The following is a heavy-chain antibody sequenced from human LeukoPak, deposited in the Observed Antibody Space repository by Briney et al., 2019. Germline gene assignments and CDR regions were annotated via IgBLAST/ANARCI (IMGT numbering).Heavy chain of an antibody. Sequence: ASVKVSCKASGYXFTGYYVHWVRQAPGQGLEWMGWSNPNSGSTNYAQKLQGRVTMTRETSMSKAYMELSRLRSDDTAVYYCARDRSLSYDSSGSGDYWGQGTLVTVSS. CDR2: SNPNSGST. J-gene: IGHJ4*02. V-gene: IGHV1-2*02. D-gene: IGHD3-22*01. CDR1: GYXFTGYY. CDR3: ARDRSLSYDSSGSGDY.